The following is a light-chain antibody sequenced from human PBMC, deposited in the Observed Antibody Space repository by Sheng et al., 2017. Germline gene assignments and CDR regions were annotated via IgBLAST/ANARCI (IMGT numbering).Light chain of an antibody. CDR3: QQYGSSPLT. V-gene: IGKV3-20*01. CDR2: DAS. Sequence: EIVLTQSPGTLSLSPGESGTLSCRASQSVSRSFLAWYQQKPGQAPRLLIYDASYRAAGIPDRFSGSGSGTDFTLTISRLEPEDSAVYYCQQYGSSPLTFGGGTMVEIK. CDR1: QSVSRSF. J-gene: IGKJ4*01.